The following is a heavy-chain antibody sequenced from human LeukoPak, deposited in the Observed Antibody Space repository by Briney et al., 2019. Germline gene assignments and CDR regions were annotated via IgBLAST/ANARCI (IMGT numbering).Heavy chain of an antibody. CDR2: VDPEDGET. J-gene: IGHJ1*01. CDR3: ARGRQQLEYYEYLQH. CDR1: GYTFNSYY. V-gene: IGHV1-69-2*01. D-gene: IGHD6-13*01. Sequence: ASVKVSCKASGYTFNSYYMHWVRQAPGQALEWMGVVDPEDGETIYAEKFQGRVTITADTCNDKAYMELRSLSSEDPAAYYCARGRQQLEYYEYLQHWGKGTLVTVSS.